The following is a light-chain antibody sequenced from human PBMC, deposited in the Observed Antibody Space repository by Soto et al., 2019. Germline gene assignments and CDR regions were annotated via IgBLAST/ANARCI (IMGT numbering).Light chain of an antibody. CDR3: SSYTSNSTRV. V-gene: IGLV2-14*01. CDR1: SSDVGGYNY. Sequence: QSALTQPASVSGSPGQSITISCTGTSSDVGGYNYVSWYQQHPGKAPKLMIYDVRDRPSGVSNRFSGSKSGNTASLTISGLQAEDEADYYCSSYTSNSTRVFGTGTKLTVL. CDR2: DVR. J-gene: IGLJ1*01.